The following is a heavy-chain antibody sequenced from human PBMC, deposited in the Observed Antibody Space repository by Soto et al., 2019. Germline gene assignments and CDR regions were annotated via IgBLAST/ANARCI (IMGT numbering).Heavy chain of an antibody. CDR3: ARDVIAPHNYFDP. D-gene: IGHD4-4*01. J-gene: IGHJ5*02. Sequence: PPETLSLTCTVSGGSIGSGDYYWSWIRQPPGKGLEWIGYVYYGGTTNYNPFLKSRVTLSLDKSKDQFSLKMNSVTAAHTAAYSCARDVIAPHNYFDPWRQGTLVTFSS. CDR1: GGSIGSGDYY. V-gene: IGHV4-61*08. CDR2: VYYGGTT.